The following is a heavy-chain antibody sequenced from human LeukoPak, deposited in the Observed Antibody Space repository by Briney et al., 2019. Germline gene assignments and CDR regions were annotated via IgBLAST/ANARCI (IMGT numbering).Heavy chain of an antibody. CDR1: GFTFSSYS. V-gene: IGHV3-48*04. J-gene: IGHJ5*02. CDR3: AQDMTTTQFDP. Sequence: GGSLRLSCAASGFTFSSYSMNWVRQAPGKGLEWVSYISSSSSTIYYADSVKGRFTISRDNAKNSLYLQMNSLRAEDTAVYYCAQDMTTTQFDPWGQGTLVTVSS. D-gene: IGHD4-17*01. CDR2: ISSSSSTI.